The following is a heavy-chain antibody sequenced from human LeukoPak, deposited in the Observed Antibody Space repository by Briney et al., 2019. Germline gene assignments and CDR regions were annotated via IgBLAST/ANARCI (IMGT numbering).Heavy chain of an antibody. D-gene: IGHD5-18*01. CDR1: GFTFSDYY. CDR2: ISSSSSYT. Sequence: PGGSLRLSCAASGFTFSDYYMSWIRQAPGKGLEWVSYISSSSSYTNYADSVKGRFTISRDNAKNSLYLQMNSLRAEDTAVYYCARDRSGYTFDDWGQGTLVTVSS. J-gene: IGHJ4*02. V-gene: IGHV3-11*05. CDR3: ARDRSGYTFDD.